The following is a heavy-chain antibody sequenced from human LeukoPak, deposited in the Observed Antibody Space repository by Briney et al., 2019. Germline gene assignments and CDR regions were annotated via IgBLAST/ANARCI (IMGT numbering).Heavy chain of an antibody. CDR1: GGTFSSYA. CDR2: IIPIFGTA. Sequence: SVKVSCKASGGTFSSYAISWVRQAPGQGLEWMGGIIPIFGTANYAQKFQGRVTITADESTSTAYMGLSSLGSEDTAVYYCARGNKYSSSWSDYYYGMDVWGQGTTVTVSS. J-gene: IGHJ6*02. V-gene: IGHV1-69*13. D-gene: IGHD6-13*01. CDR3: ARGNKYSSSWSDYYYGMDV.